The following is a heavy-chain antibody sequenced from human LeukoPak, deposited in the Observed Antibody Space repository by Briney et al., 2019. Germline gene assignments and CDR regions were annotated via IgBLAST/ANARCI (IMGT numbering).Heavy chain of an antibody. J-gene: IGHJ4*02. CDR3: AKDTGFLEWLMYFDY. CDR1: GFTFDDYA. D-gene: IGHD3-3*01. V-gene: IGHV3-9*01. CDR2: ISWNSGSI. Sequence: GRSLRLSCAASGFTFDDYAMHWVRQAPGKGLEWVSGISWNSGSIGYADSVKGRFTISRDNSKNTLYLQMNSLRAEDTAVYYCAKDTGFLEWLMYFDYWGQGTLVTISS.